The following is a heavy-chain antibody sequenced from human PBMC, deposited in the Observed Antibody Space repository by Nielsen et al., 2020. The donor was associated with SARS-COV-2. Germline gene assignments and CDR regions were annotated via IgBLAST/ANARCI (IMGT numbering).Heavy chain of an antibody. V-gene: IGHV3-15*01. J-gene: IGHJ6*02. CDR2: IKSKVDGGTT. Sequence: GESLKISCAASGFTFSNPWMNWVRQAPGKGLEWVGRIKSKVDGGTTDYAGPVKGRFTISRDDSKNTLYLQMNSLRAEDTAVYYCAKALPHYDILTGYFRETYYYYYGMDVWGQGTTVTVSS. D-gene: IGHD3-9*01. CDR3: AKALPHYDILTGYFRETYYYYYGMDV. CDR1: GFTFSNPW.